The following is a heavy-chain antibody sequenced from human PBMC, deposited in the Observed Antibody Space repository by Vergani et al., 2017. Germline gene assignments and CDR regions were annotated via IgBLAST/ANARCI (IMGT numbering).Heavy chain of an antibody. CDR3: ARVGGKVGSH. CDR2: ISSSSSYI. J-gene: IGHJ4*02. V-gene: IGHV3-21*01. CDR1: GFTFSSYS. D-gene: IGHD2-15*01. Sequence: EVQLVESGGGLVKPGGSLRLSCAASGFTFSSYSMNWVRQAPGKGLEWVSSISSSSSYIYYADSVKGRFTISRDNAKNSLYLQMNSRRAEDTAVYYCARVGGKVGSHWGEGTLVTVSS.